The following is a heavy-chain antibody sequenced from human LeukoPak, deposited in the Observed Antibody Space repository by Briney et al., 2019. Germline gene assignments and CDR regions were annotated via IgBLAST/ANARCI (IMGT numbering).Heavy chain of an antibody. CDR2: FDPEDGET. D-gene: IGHD3-10*01. CDR1: GYTLTELF. Sequence: ASVKVSYKVSGYTLTELFMHWVPQAPGKGLEWMGGFDPEDGETIYAQKFQGRVTMTEDTSTDTAYMELTSLRSQDTSVDYCAMWFGELCGFWRQGTLVTVSS. J-gene: IGHJ4*02. CDR3: AMWFGELCGF. V-gene: IGHV1-24*01.